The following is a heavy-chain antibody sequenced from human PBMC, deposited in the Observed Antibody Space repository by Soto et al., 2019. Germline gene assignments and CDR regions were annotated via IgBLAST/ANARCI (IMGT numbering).Heavy chain of an antibody. Sequence: SETLSLTCTVSGGSISSGGYYWSWIRQHPGKGLEWIGYIYYSGSTYYNPSLKSRVTISVDTSKNQFSLKLSSVTAADTAVYYCAREVSGVVVPAAMLSGYYYYYMDVWGKGTTVTVSS. V-gene: IGHV4-31*03. CDR3: AREVSGVVVPAAMLSGYYYYYMDV. J-gene: IGHJ6*03. D-gene: IGHD2-2*01. CDR1: GGSISSGGYY. CDR2: IYYSGST.